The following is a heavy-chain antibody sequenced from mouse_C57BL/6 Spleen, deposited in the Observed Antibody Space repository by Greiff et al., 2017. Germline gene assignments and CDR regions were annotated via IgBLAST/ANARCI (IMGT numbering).Heavy chain of an antibody. CDR2: INYDGSST. J-gene: IGHJ3*01. CDR3: ASDPWFAY. Sequence: EVMLVESEGGLVQPGRSMKLSCTASGFTFSDYYMAWVRQVPEKGLEWVANINYDGSSTYYLDSLKSRFIISRDNAKNILYLQMSSLKSEDTATYYCASDPWFAYWGQGTLVTVSA. CDR1: GFTFSDYY. V-gene: IGHV5-16*01.